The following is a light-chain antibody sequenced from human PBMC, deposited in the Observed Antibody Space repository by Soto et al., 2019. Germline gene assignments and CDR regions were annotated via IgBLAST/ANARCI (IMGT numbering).Light chain of an antibody. J-gene: IGKJ5*01. Sequence: EIVLTQSPATLSLSPGERATLSFRASQSVRSYLAWYQQKPGQAPRLLIYDASNRATGIPARLSGSGSGTDFTLTISSLDPEDFAVYYCQQRSNWITFGQGTRLEIK. CDR2: DAS. CDR1: QSVRSY. V-gene: IGKV3-11*01. CDR3: QQRSNWIT.